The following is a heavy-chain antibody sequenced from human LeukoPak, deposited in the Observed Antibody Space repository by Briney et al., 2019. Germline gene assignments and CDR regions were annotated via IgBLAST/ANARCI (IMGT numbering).Heavy chain of an antibody. CDR3: ARDLGVPAAHPFDY. V-gene: IGHV4-39*07. D-gene: IGHD2-2*01. J-gene: IGHJ4*02. CDR1: GGSISSSSYY. Sequence: PSETLSLTCTVSGGSISSSSYYWGWIRQPPGKGLEWIGSIYYSGSTNYNPSLKSRVTISVDKSKNQFSLKLSSVTAADTAVYYCARDLGVPAAHPFDYWGQGTLVTVSS. CDR2: IYYSGST.